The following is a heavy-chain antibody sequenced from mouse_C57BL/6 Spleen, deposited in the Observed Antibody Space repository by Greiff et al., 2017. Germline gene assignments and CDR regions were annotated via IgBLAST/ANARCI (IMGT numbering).Heavy chain of an antibody. D-gene: IGHD2-1*01. CDR1: GYTFTSYW. CDR2: IDPSDSET. Sequence: VQLQQPGAELVRPGSSVKLSCKASGYTFTSYWMHWVKQRPIQGLEWIGNIDPSDSETHYNQKFKDKATLTVDKSSSTAYMQLSSLTSEDSAVYYCARSYGNYENAMDYWGQGTSVTVSS. J-gene: IGHJ4*01. V-gene: IGHV1-52*01. CDR3: ARSYGNYENAMDY.